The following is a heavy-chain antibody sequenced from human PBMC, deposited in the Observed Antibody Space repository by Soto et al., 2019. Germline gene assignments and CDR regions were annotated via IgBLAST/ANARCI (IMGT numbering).Heavy chain of an antibody. CDR2: IIPILGIA. CDR3: ARGVVGGYCSGGSCSDY. CDR1: GGTFSSYT. V-gene: IGHV1-69*02. J-gene: IGHJ4*02. D-gene: IGHD2-15*01. Sequence: QVQLVQSGAEVKKPGSSVKVSCKASGGTFSSYTISWVRQAPGQGLEWMGRIIPILGIANYAQKFQGRVTTTADKSTSTAYMELSSLRSEDTAVYYCARGVVGGYCSGGSCSDYWGQGTLVTVSS.